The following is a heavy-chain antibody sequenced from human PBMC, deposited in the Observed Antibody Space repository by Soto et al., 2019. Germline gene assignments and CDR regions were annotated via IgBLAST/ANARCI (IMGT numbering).Heavy chain of an antibody. J-gene: IGHJ4*02. CDR3: ARAVAGSSDYFDY. V-gene: IGHV3-11*01. CDR1: GFTFSDSY. D-gene: IGHD6-19*01. Sequence: LRLSCAASGFTFSDSYIPWILQAPGKGLEWVSYISSSGSTIYYADSVKGRFTISRDNAKNSLYLQMNSLRAEDTAVYYCARAVAGSSDYFDYWGQGTLVTVSS. CDR2: ISSSGSTI.